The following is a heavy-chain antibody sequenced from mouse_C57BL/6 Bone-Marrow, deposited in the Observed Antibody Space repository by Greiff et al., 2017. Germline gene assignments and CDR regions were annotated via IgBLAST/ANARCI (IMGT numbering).Heavy chain of an antibody. J-gene: IGHJ2*01. CDR3: AREDPYYFDY. V-gene: IGHV1-4*01. CDR2: INPSSGYT. CDR1: GYTFTSYT. Sequence: QVQLQQPGAELARPGASVKMSCKASGYTFTSYTMHWVKQRPGQGLEWIGYINPSSGYTKYNQKFKDKATLTADNSSSTAYMQLSSLTSEDSAVYYCAREDPYYFDYWGQGTTLTVSS.